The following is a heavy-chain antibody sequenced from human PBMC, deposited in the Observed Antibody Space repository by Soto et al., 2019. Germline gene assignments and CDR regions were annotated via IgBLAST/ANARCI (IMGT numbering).Heavy chain of an antibody. Sequence: QVQLVQSGAEVKKPGSSVKVSCKASGGTFSSYAISWVRQAPGQGLEWMGGIIPIFGTANYAQKFQGRVTITADKSTSTDYMELSSLRSEDTAVYYCARDQQQLVRYYYGMDVWGQGTTVTVSS. CDR1: GGTFSSYA. J-gene: IGHJ6*02. V-gene: IGHV1-69*06. CDR2: IIPIFGTA. CDR3: ARDQQQLVRYYYGMDV. D-gene: IGHD6-13*01.